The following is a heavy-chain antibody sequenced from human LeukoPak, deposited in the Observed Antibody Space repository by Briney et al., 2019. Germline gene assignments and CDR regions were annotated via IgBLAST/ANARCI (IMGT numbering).Heavy chain of an antibody. J-gene: IGHJ4*02. CDR3: ARGDDFSGDH. D-gene: IGHD1-1*01. CDR2: IHPEGNEK. Sequence: GGSLRLSCAVSGFTFSNFWMSWVRQAPGRGLEWVANIHPEGNEKYHVESVKGRFTISRDNAKNSLFLQMNGLRVEDTAVHYCARGDDFSGDHWGQGTLVTVSS. CDR1: GFTFSNFW. V-gene: IGHV3-7*04.